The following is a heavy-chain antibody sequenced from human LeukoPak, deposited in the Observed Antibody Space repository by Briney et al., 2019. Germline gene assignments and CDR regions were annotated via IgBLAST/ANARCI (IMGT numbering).Heavy chain of an antibody. CDR2: ISSSTGYI. Sequence: GGSLRLSCAAAGFTISSYWMSWVRQAPGKGLEWVSSISSSTGYIFYAASMKGRFTISRDNAKDSLYLQMNSLRAEDTAVYYCARVNLWLRSFDYWGQGTLVTVSS. CDR1: GFTISSYW. V-gene: IGHV3-21*01. D-gene: IGHD5-18*01. J-gene: IGHJ4*02. CDR3: ARVNLWLRSFDY.